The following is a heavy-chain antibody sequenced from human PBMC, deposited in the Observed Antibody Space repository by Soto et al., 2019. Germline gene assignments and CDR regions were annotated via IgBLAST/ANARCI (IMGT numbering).Heavy chain of an antibody. D-gene: IGHD3-10*01. V-gene: IGHV4-30-2*01. J-gene: IGHJ5*02. CDR1: GGSVSAAGYS. Sequence: TLSLTCAVSGGSVSAAGYSWSWIRQPPGGGLEWIGYIYHSGTTLYNPSLKTRLTISLDRSNNRFSLTLKYMTAADTSVSYCARAQFYSGSGHYYNLMFDALGQVTQVTVSS. CDR3: ARAQFYSGSGHYYNLMFDA. CDR2: IYHSGTT.